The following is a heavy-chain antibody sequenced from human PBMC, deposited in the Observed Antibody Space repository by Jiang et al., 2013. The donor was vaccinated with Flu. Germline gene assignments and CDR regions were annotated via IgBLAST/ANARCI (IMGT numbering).Heavy chain of an antibody. CDR1: GYTFTSYY. J-gene: IGHJ3*02. D-gene: IGHD1-26*01. CDR2: IIPIFGTA. CDR3: ARGMEWELLRTAFDI. Sequence: GAEVKKPGASVKVSCKASGYTFTSYYMHWVRQAPGQGLEWMGGIIPIFGTANYAQKFQGRVTITADESTSTAYMELSNLRSEDTAVYYCARGMEWELLRTAFDIWGQGTMVTVSS. V-gene: IGHV1-69*13.